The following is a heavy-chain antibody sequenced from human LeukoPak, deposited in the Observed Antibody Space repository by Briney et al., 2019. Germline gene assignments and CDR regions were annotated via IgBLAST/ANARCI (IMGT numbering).Heavy chain of an antibody. V-gene: IGHV4-34*01. CDR3: ARGLWFGDENPPYFDY. Sequence: SETLSLTCAVYGGSFSGYYWSWVRQPPEKGLEWIGEINHSGSTNYNPSLKSRVTISVDTSKNQFSLELTSVTAADTAVYYCARGLWFGDENPPYFDYWGQGTLATVSS. CDR1: GGSFSGYY. CDR2: INHSGST. J-gene: IGHJ4*02. D-gene: IGHD3-10*01.